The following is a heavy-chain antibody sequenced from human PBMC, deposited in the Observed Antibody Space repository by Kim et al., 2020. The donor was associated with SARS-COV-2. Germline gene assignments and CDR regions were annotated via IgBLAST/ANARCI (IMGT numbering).Heavy chain of an antibody. CDR3: SRLTLVPRVCNWFDP. V-gene: IGHV4-39*01. D-gene: IGHD2-2*01. CDR1: GGSVSSSAYY. J-gene: IGHJ5*02. CDR2: VYYSGIT. Sequence: SETLSLTCTVSGGSVSSSAYYWSWIRQPPGKGLEWIGTVYYSGITYYNPSLKSRVTISVDTSKNQFSLRLSSVTAADTAIYYCSRLTLVPRVCNWFDPWGQGTLVTVSS.